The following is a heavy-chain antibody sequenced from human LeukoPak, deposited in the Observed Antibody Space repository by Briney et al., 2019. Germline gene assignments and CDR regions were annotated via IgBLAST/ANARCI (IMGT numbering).Heavy chain of an antibody. V-gene: IGHV3-23*01. J-gene: IGHJ4*02. CDR1: GFTFSNYA. CDR2: ISANGDTT. CDR3: VKDFWPARDGGGYYSPFEY. Sequence: GGSLRLSCAASGFTFSNYAMNWVRQAPGKGLEWVSGISANGDTTYYVDSVRGRFTISRDNSKNSVFLQTNSLRDADTAVYYCVKDFWPARDGGGYYSPFEYWGEGTLVTVSS. D-gene: IGHD3-22*01.